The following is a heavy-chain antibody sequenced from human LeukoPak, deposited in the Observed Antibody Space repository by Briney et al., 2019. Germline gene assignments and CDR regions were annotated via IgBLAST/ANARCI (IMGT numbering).Heavy chain of an antibody. J-gene: IGHJ4*02. Sequence: GGSLRLSCAASGFTFSSYAMSWVRQAPGKGLEWVSAISGSGGSTYYADSVKGRFTISRDNSKNTLYLQMNSLRAEDTAVYYCARDVYYYDSSGIDYWGQGTLVTVSS. CDR2: ISGSGGST. CDR3: ARDVYYYDSSGIDY. D-gene: IGHD3-22*01. CDR1: GFTFSSYA. V-gene: IGHV3-23*01.